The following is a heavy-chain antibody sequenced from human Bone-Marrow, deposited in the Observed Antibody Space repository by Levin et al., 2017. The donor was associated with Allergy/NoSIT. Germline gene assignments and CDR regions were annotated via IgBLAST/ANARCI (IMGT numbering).Heavy chain of an antibody. Sequence: ASVKVSCKASGYTFTSYYMHWVRQAPGQGLEWMGIINPSGGSPTYAQKFQGRVTMTRDTSTSTVYMELSRLRSEDTAVYYWAREFVVVVVATAPPRDSDAFDIWGQGTMVTVSS. CDR2: INPSGGSP. CDR1: GYTFTSYY. V-gene: IGHV1-46*01. D-gene: IGHD2-15*01. J-gene: IGHJ3*02. CDR3: AREFVVVVVATAPPRDSDAFDI.